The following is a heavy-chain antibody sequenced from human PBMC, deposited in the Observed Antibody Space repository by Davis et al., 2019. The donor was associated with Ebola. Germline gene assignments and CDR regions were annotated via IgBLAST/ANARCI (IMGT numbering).Heavy chain of an antibody. CDR3: AKLEQLGY. D-gene: IGHD6-13*01. CDR2: ISYDGSNK. J-gene: IGHJ4*02. CDR1: GFTFSSYG. Sequence: GSLRLSCEASGFTFSSYGMHWVRQAPGKGLEWVAVISYDGSNKYYADSVKGRFTISRDNSKNTLYLQMNSLRAEDTAVYYCAKLEQLGYWGQGTLVTVSS. V-gene: IGHV3-30*18.